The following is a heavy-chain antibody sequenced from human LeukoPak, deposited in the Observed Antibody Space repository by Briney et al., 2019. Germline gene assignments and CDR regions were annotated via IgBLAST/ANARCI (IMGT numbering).Heavy chain of an antibody. CDR3: ARRYCSGGNCYNFDY. CDR1: GYIFTNYW. D-gene: IGHD2-15*01. J-gene: IGHJ4*02. CDR2: IYPGDSDT. Sequence: GESLKISFKGPGYIFTNYWIGWVRQMPGKGLEWRGIIYPGDSDTRYSPSFQGQVTIPADKSISTAYLQWSSLKASDTAMYYCARRYCSGGNCYNFDYWGQGTLVTVSS. V-gene: IGHV5-51*01.